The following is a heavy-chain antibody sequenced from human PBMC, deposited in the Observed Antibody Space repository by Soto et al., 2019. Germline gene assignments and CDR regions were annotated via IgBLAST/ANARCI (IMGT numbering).Heavy chain of an antibody. CDR2: INPNSGNT. Sequence: QVRLVQSGAEVKKPGASVKVSCKASGYIFTNYDINWVRQATGQGLEYLGWINPNSGNTGYVQKFQGRVTMTRNTSITTAYMKVNSLRSEDTAVYYCARGIKYGDYPRWFDPGGQGTPVTVSS. D-gene: IGHD4-17*01. J-gene: IGHJ5*02. CDR1: GYIFTNYD. V-gene: IGHV1-8*01. CDR3: ARGIKYGDYPRWFDP.